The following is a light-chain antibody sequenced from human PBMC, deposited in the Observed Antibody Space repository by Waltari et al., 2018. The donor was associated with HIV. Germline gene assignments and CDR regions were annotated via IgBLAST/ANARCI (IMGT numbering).Light chain of an antibody. CDR3: VSWDSSLRGVL. Sequence: QSVLTQPPSLSAAPGQKVSITCSGSISNIGVNYVSWYQQFPRTAPKLLIYDNNERPSGIPDRFSGSKSGTSATLDITGLRTGDEADYYCVSWDSSLRGVLFGGGTKLTVL. V-gene: IGLV1-51*01. CDR2: DNN. CDR1: ISNIGVNY. J-gene: IGLJ2*01.